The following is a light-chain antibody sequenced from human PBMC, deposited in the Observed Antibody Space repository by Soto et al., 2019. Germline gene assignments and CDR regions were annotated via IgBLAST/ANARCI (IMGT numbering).Light chain of an antibody. V-gene: IGLV2-14*01. CDR3: SSYTSSSTVVV. CDR2: DVI. J-gene: IGLJ3*02. Sequence: QSVLTQPASVSGSPGQSITISCTGTSSDVGGYNYVSWYQQHPGEAPKLMIYDVINRPSGVSNRFSGSKSGNTASLTISGLQAEDEADYYCSSYTSSSTVVVFGGGIKLTVL. CDR1: SSDVGGYNY.